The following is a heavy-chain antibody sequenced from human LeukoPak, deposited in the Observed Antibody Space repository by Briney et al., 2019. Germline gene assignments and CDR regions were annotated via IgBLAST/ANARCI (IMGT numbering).Heavy chain of an antibody. CDR3: ARAGGVVGGVLD. CDR1: GGSISSGSYY. V-gene: IGHV4-61*02. D-gene: IGHD4-23*01. J-gene: IGHJ4*02. Sequence: SETLSLTCTVSGGSISSGSYYWSWIRQPAGKGLEWIGRIYTSGNTNYNPSLKSRVIISVDTSKNQFSLKLSSVTAADTAVYYCARAGGVVGGVLDWGQGTLVTVSS. CDR2: IYTSGNT.